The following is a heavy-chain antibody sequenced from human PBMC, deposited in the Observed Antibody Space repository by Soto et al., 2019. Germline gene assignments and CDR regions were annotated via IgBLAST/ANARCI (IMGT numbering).Heavy chain of an antibody. CDR2: ISWNSGSI. Sequence: GGSLRLSCAASGFTFDDYAMHWVRQAPGKGLEWVSGISWNSGSIGYADSVKGRFTISRDNAKNFLYLQMNSLRAEDTALYYCAKDRGGDYVWGSYRYTPYYYYGMDVWGQGTTVTAP. V-gene: IGHV3-9*01. D-gene: IGHD3-16*02. CDR1: GFTFDDYA. CDR3: AKDRGGDYVWGSYRYTPYYYYGMDV. J-gene: IGHJ6*02.